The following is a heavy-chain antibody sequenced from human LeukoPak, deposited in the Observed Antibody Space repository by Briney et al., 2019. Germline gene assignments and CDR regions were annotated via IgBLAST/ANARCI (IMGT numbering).Heavy chain of an antibody. CDR1: GGSFSNFC. CDR2: INHSGRT. V-gene: IGHV4-34*01. Sequence: SETLSLTCAVFGGSFSNFCWTWIRQPPGKGLEWIGEINHSGRTNYNPSLKSRVSISVDTSRNQVSLKLTSVTAADTAVYYCARGRLATVVTPSISADFDYWGQGTLVTVSS. CDR3: ARGRLATVVTPSISADFDY. J-gene: IGHJ4*02. D-gene: IGHD4-23*01.